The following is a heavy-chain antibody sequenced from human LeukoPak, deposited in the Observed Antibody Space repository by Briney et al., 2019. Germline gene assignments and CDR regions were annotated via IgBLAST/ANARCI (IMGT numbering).Heavy chain of an antibody. CDR2: INHSGST. D-gene: IGHD4/OR15-4a*01. Sequence: PSETLSLTCAVYGGSFSDYYWSWLRQPPGKGLEWIGEINHSGSTNYNPSRKSRVTMSVDTSKSQFSLKVISVTAADTAVYYCARSNAYYYYGMDVWGQGTTVTVSS. CDR3: ARSNAYYYYGMDV. CDR1: GGSFSDYY. V-gene: IGHV4-34*01. J-gene: IGHJ6*02.